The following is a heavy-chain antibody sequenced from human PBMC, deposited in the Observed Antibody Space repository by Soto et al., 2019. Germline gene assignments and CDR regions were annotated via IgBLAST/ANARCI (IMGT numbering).Heavy chain of an antibody. CDR1: GGSISSYY. V-gene: IGHV4-59*01. J-gene: IGHJ3*02. D-gene: IGHD5-12*01. Sequence: SETLSLTCTVSGGSISSYYWSWIRQPPGKGLEWIGYIYYSGSTNYNPSLKSRVTISVDTSKNQFSLKLSSVTAADTAVYYCARGSLEYSGYDAFDIWGQGTMVTVSS. CDR2: IYYSGST. CDR3: ARGSLEYSGYDAFDI.